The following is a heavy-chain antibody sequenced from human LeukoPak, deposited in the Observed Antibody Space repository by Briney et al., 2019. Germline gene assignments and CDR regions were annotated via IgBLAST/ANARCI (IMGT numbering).Heavy chain of an antibody. CDR1: GFTFSRYR. D-gene: IGHD3-3*01. CDR3: AKGRGVYDFWSGYYTFDY. Sequence: GGSLRLSCAASGFTFSRYRMHWVRQAPGKGLEWVAVISYDGSNKYYADSVKGRFTISRDNSKNTLYLQMNSLRAEDTAVYYCAKGRGVYDFWSGYYTFDYWGQGTLVTASS. CDR2: ISYDGSNK. V-gene: IGHV3-30*18. J-gene: IGHJ4*02.